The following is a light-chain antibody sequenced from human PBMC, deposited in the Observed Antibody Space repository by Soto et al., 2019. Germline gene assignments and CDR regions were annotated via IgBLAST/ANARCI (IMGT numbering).Light chain of an antibody. Sequence: EIVLTQSPGTLSLSPGERATLYCRASQSVGSNYLAWYQQKPGQAPRVLIYGASSRATGIPDRFSGSGSGADFTLTISRLEPEDFAVYYCHQRQSWPRTFGQGTKVDI. CDR3: HQRQSWPRT. CDR1: QSVGSNY. J-gene: IGKJ1*01. V-gene: IGKV3-20*01. CDR2: GAS.